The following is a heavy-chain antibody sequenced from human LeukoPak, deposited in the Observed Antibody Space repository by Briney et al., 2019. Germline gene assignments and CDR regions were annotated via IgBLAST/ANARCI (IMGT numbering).Heavy chain of an antibody. CDR1: GGSISSYY. CDR3: ARDRVGSTWFDP. CDR2: IYYSGST. D-gene: IGHD3-16*01. Sequence: SETLSHTCTVSGGSISSYYWSWIRQPPGKGLEWIGYIYYSGSTNYNPSLKSRVTISVDTSKNQFSLKLSSVPAADTAVYYCARDRVGSTWFDPWGQGTLVTVSS. J-gene: IGHJ5*02. V-gene: IGHV4-59*01.